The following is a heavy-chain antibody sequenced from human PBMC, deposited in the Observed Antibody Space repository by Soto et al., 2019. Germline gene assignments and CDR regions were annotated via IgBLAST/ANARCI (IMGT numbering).Heavy chain of an antibody. D-gene: IGHD2-21*02. CDR1: GYILSSYN. J-gene: IGHJ4*01. Sequence: ASVKVSRKASGYILSSYNMHWVRQAPGQGLEWMGMINPSGGRTSYAQKFHDRVTMTRDTSTNTVYMELSSLRSDDTAVYYCARTYCAADCPRRDFDYWG. V-gene: IGHV1-46*01. CDR2: INPSGGRT. CDR3: ARTYCAADCPRRDFDY.